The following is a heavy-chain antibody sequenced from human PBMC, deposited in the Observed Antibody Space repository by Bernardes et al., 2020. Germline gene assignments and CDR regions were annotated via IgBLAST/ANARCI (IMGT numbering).Heavy chain of an antibody. J-gene: IGHJ3*02. CDR1: GYTFSSYA. CDR2: MSGSGGST. CDR3: AKETLGGSAFDI. Sequence: GSLRLSCAASGYTFSSYAMSWVRQAPGKGLEWISGMSGSGGSTYYADSVKGRCTISRDNSKNTLYLQSNSLRAEDTAVYYCAKETLGGSAFDIWGQGTMVTVSS. V-gene: IGHV3-23*01. D-gene: IGHD3-10*01.